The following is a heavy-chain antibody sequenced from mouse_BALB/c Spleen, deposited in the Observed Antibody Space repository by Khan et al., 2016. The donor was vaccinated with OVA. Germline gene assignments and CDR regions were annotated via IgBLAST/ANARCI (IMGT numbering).Heavy chain of an antibody. D-gene: IGHD2-1*01. CDR3: ARRSLDGIFAY. J-gene: IGHJ3*01. V-gene: IGHV1-7*01. CDR2: IDPSTDYT. Sequence: QVQLQQSGAELAKPGASVKMSCKASGYTFTAYWIHWVKERPGQGLEWIGYIDPSTDYTDYNQKFKDKATLTTDKSSSTAYMQLSSLTSEDSAVYYCARRSLDGIFAYWGQGTLVTVSA. CDR1: GYTFTAYW.